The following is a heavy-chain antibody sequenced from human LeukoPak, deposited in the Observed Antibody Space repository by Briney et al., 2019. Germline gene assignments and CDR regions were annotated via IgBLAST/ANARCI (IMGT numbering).Heavy chain of an antibody. CDR3: ARGPTAVAVYSHGRFFDY. V-gene: IGHV4-31*03. CDR1: GGSISSGGYY. D-gene: IGHD6-19*01. Sequence: PSETLSLTCTVSGGSISSGGYYWSWIRQHPGKGLEWIGYIYYSGSTYYNPSLKSRVTISVDTSKNQFSLKLSSVTAADTAVYYCARGPTAVAVYSHGRFFDYWGQGTLVTVSS. CDR2: IYYSGST. J-gene: IGHJ4*02.